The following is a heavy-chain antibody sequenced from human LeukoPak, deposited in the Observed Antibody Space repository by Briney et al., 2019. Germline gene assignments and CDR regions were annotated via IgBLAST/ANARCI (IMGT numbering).Heavy chain of an antibody. Sequence: GGSLRLSCAASGFTFGSYGMHWVRQAPGKGLEWVANIKQDGSEKYYVDSVKGRFTISRDNAKNSLYLQMNSLRAEDTAVYFCARVRSTRANHYFGSGSYVRLNWFDPWGQGTLVTVSS. V-gene: IGHV3-7*01. J-gene: IGHJ5*02. CDR2: IKQDGSEK. CDR3: ARVRSTRANHYFGSGSYVRLNWFDP. CDR1: GFTFGSYG. D-gene: IGHD3-10*01.